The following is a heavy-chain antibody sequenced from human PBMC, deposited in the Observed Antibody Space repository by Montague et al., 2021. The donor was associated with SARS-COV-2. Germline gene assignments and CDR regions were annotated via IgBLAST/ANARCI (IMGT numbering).Heavy chain of an antibody. CDR1: GDSVYTNSGT. J-gene: IGHJ4*02. CDR3: ARAERGSCGDGNRYQYFFNY. V-gene: IGHV6-1*01. CDR2: TYYRSEWYS. Sequence: CAISGDSVYTNSGTWNWVRLSPSRGLEWLGRTYYRSEWYSDYSVSVKSRISINPDTSKNQFSLQLNSVTPEDTAVYYCARAERGSCGDGNRYQYFFNYWGQGTLVTVSS. D-gene: IGHD2-15*01.